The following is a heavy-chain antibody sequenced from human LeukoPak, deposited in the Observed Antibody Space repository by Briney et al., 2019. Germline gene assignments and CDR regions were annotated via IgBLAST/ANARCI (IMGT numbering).Heavy chain of an antibody. CDR3: ARDPDSGYYPYYFDY. Sequence: PSETLSLTCTVSGGSISSSYYWGWIRQPPGKGLEWIGSIYYSGSTYYNPSLKSRVTISVDTSKNQFSLKLSSVTAADTAVYYCARDPDSGYYPYYFDYWGQGTLVTVSS. CDR2: IYYSGST. V-gene: IGHV4-39*07. D-gene: IGHD3-22*01. J-gene: IGHJ4*02. CDR1: GGSISSSYY.